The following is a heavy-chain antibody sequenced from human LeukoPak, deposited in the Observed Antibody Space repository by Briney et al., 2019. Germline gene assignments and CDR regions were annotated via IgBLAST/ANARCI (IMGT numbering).Heavy chain of an antibody. CDR1: ADSITSGY. V-gene: IGHV4-59*08. CDR3: AGRGQRYFRD. Sequence: SETLSLTCNITADSITSGYWSWIRQSPGKGLEWIGYIYGIENTDYNPSLKSRVTLSLDTSKNQLSLKLTAVSAAETAVYYCAGRGQRYFRDWGQGTLVTVSS. CDR2: IYGIENT. J-gene: IGHJ1*01.